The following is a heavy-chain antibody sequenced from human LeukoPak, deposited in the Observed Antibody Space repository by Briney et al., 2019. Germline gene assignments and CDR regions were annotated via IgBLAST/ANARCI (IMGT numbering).Heavy chain of an antibody. Sequence: PGGSLRLSCAASGFTFRNYGMHWVRRAPGKGLEWVSAISGSGGSTYYADSVKGRFTISRDNSKNTLYLQMNSLRAEDTAVYYCAKKAQGSSWYVDYWCQGTLVTVSS. J-gene: IGHJ4*02. CDR1: GFTFRNYG. CDR3: AKKAQGSSWYVDY. V-gene: IGHV3-23*01. CDR2: ISGSGGST. D-gene: IGHD6-13*01.